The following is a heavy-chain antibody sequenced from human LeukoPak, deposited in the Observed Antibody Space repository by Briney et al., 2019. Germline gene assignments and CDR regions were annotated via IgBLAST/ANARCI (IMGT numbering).Heavy chain of an antibody. J-gene: IGHJ4*02. CDR3: TREEGSTDH. CDR2: ISSDGSWT. CDR1: GTYW. Sequence: GGSLRLSCAASGTYWMHWVRQAPGKGLVWVSHISSDGSWTGYADSVRGRFTISRDNAKNTLYLQMNSLRVDDTAVYYCTREEGSTDHWGQGTLVTVSS. V-gene: IGHV3-74*01. D-gene: IGHD5/OR15-5a*01.